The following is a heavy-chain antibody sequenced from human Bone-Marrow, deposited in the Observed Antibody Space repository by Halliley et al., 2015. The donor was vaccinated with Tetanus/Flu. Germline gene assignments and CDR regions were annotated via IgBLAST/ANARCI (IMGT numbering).Heavy chain of an antibody. J-gene: IGHJ2*01. V-gene: IGHV3-23*01. D-gene: IGHD2-15*01. CDR2: GSGP. CDR3: AKDRMVAAAATVSTNWYFDL. Sequence: GSGPSYADPVKGRFTISGDDSKNPLYLQMNSLRAEDPAVYYCAKDRMVAAAATVSTNWYFDLWGRGTLVTVSS.